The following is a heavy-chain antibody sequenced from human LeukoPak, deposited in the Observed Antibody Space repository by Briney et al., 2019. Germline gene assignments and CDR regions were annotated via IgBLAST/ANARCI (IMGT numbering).Heavy chain of an antibody. CDR2: INPNSGGT. CDR3: ARPLVDFWSGLSAFDI. Sequence: GASVKVSCKASGYTFTGYYMRWVRQAPGQGLEWMGWINPNSGGTNYAQKFQGRVTMTRDTSISTAYMELSRLRSDDTAVYYCARPLVDFWSGLSAFDIWGQGTMVTVSS. CDR1: GYTFTGYY. J-gene: IGHJ3*02. V-gene: IGHV1-2*02. D-gene: IGHD3-3*01.